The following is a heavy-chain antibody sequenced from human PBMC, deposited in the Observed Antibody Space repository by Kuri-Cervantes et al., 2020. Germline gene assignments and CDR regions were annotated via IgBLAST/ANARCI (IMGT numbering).Heavy chain of an antibody. CDR2: LYSSGDT. V-gene: IGHV3-53*01. Sequence: GGSLRLSCAASGFTVSSNYMSWVRQAPGKGLEWVSVLYSSGDTRYTDSVKGRFTISRDNSKNTLYLQMNSLRAEDTAVYYCARGREISVSGYGDYMDVWGKGTTVTVSS. CDR3: ARGREISVSGYGDYMDV. D-gene: IGHD5-12*01. J-gene: IGHJ6*03. CDR1: GFTVSSNY.